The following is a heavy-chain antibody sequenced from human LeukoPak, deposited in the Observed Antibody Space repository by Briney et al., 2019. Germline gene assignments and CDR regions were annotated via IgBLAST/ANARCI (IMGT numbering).Heavy chain of an antibody. D-gene: IGHD3-22*01. Sequence: GGSLRLSCAASGFTFDDYGMSWVRQAPGKGLEWVSGINWNGGSTGYADSVKGRFTISRDNAKNSLYLQMNSLRAEDTAVYYCARGASRYYYDSSGYYPEDYWGQGTLVTVSS. CDR1: GFTFDDYG. V-gene: IGHV3-20*04. CDR2: INWNGGST. CDR3: ARGASRYYYDSSGYYPEDY. J-gene: IGHJ4*02.